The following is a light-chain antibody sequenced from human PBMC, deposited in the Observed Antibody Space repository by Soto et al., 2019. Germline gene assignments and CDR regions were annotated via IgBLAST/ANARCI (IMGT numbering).Light chain of an antibody. V-gene: IGLV2-14*01. Sequence: QSVLTQPASVSGSPGQSITISCTGTSSDVGGYNYVSWYQQHPGKAPKFMIYDVSNRPSGVSNRFSGSKSGNTASLTISGLQAEDDADYYCSSYTTSNTRQIVFGTGTKATVL. J-gene: IGLJ1*01. CDR1: SSDVGGYNY. CDR2: DVS. CDR3: SSYTTSNTRQIV.